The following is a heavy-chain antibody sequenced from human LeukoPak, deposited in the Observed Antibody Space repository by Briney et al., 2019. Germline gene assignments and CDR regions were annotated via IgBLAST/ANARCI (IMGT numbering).Heavy chain of an antibody. CDR2: ISSSSSYT. CDR3: ARDSNGGAFDI. J-gene: IGHJ3*02. D-gene: IGHD3-10*01. Sequence: GGSLRLSCVDSGFTFSSYSMNWVRQAPGKGLEWVSSISSSSSYTNYADSVRGRFTISRENAKNSLYLQMNSLRAEDTAVYYCARDSNGGAFDIWGQGTMVTVSS. V-gene: IGHV3-21*01. CDR1: GFTFSSYS.